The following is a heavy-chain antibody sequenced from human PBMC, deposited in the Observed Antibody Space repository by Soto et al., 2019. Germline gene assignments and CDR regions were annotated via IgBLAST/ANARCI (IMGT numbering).Heavy chain of an antibody. V-gene: IGHV1-69*12. D-gene: IGHD3-3*02. Sequence: QVQLVQSGAEVKKPGSSVKVSCKTSGGTFRTSAISWVRQAPGQGLEWMGGIMPVFPRPDYAQKFQGRVTITADESTGPAYMELSSLRSEDTAVYYCARDKDRQQLGGNYYYIMDVWGQGTTVTVSS. CDR1: GGTFRTSA. CDR3: ARDKDRQQLGGNYYYIMDV. J-gene: IGHJ6*01. CDR2: IMPVFPRP.